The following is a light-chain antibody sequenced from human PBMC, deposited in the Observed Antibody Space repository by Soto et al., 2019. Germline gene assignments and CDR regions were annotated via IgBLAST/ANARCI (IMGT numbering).Light chain of an antibody. Sequence: EIVLTHSPGTLSLSPGEIATLSCRASQSVSNNYLAWYQQKPGQAPRLLIYGASNRATGIPDRFSGRGSGTDFTLTISRLEPEDFAVYYCQQRSNWPPRGTFGPGTKVDIK. CDR1: QSVSNNY. J-gene: IGKJ3*01. CDR3: QQRSNWPPRGT. V-gene: IGKV3D-20*02. CDR2: GAS.